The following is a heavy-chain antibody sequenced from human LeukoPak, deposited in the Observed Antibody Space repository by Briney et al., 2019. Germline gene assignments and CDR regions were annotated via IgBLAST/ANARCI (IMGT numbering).Heavy chain of an antibody. J-gene: IGHJ4*02. Sequence: PGRSLRLSCAASGFTFSSYAMHWVRQAPGKGLECVAVISKDGSNEHYADPGKGRFTISRDNSKNTLYLQMNSLRTEDTAVYYCVRDRGDGYNQIDYWGQGTLVTVSS. CDR3: VRDRGDGYNQIDY. CDR2: ISKDGSNE. CDR1: GFTFSSYA. V-gene: IGHV3-30*04. D-gene: IGHD5-24*01.